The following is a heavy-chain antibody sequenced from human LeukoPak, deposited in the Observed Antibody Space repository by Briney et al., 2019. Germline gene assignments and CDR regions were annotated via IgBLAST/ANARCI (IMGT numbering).Heavy chain of an antibody. CDR2: ISGSGGRT. CDR1: GFTFSSYA. V-gene: IGHV3-23*01. Sequence: GGSLRLSCAASGFTFSSYAMTWVRQAPGKGLEWVSAISGSGGRTYYADSVKGRFTISRDNSKNTLYLQMNSLRAEDTAVYYCVKDIRRGYNFGYDQFAYWGQGTLVTVSS. J-gene: IGHJ4*02. D-gene: IGHD5-18*01. CDR3: VKDIRRGYNFGYDQFAY.